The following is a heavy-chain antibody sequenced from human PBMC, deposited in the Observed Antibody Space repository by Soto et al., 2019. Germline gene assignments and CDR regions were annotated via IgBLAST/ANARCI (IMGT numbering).Heavy chain of an antibody. CDR2: INTNTGNP. CDR3: ARDEVTGTYNWFDL. D-gene: IGHD1-20*01. J-gene: IGHJ2*01. CDR1: GYTFTSYA. Sequence: ASVKVSCKASGYTFTSYAMNWVRQAPGQGLEWMGWINTNTGNPTYAQGFTGRFVFPLDTSVSTAYLQICSLKAEDTAVYYCARDEVTGTYNWFDLWGRGTLVTVSS. V-gene: IGHV7-4-1*01.